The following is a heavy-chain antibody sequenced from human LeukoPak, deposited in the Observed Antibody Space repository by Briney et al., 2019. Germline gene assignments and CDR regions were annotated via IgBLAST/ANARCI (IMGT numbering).Heavy chain of an antibody. Sequence: GGSLRLSCAASGFAFSNYAMNWVRQTPGKGLEWVSAISGSGGSTYYADSVKGRFTISRDNSKNTLYLQMNSLRAEDTAVYYCAKSVAYSSGWSPYYYGMDVWGQGTTVTVSS. J-gene: IGHJ6*02. D-gene: IGHD6-19*01. V-gene: IGHV3-23*01. CDR2: ISGSGGST. CDR3: AKSVAYSSGWSPYYYGMDV. CDR1: GFAFSNYA.